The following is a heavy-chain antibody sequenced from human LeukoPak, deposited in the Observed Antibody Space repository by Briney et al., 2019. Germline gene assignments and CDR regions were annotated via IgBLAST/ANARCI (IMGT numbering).Heavy chain of an antibody. Sequence: VASVKVSCKASGGTFSSYAISWVRQAPGQGLEWMGRIIPIFGTANYAQKFQGRVTITTDESTSTAYMELSSLRSEDTAVYYCARDPTNRSGGSSWFDPWRQGTLVTVSS. CDR1: GGTFSSYA. D-gene: IGHD2-15*01. V-gene: IGHV1-69*05. CDR3: ARDPTNRSGGSSWFDP. J-gene: IGHJ5*02. CDR2: IIPIFGTA.